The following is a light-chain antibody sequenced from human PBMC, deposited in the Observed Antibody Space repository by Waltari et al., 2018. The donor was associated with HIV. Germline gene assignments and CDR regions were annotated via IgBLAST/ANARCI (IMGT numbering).Light chain of an antibody. Sequence: QSVLTQPPSASGPPGQRVTISCSGSSSNIGSNYVFWYQQLPGTAPKLLSYRNNQRPAGVPDRCSGSKSGTSASLAISGLRSEDEADYYGAVWYDRLSGGVFGGGTKETVL. CDR2: RNN. V-gene: IGLV1-47*01. J-gene: IGLJ3*02. CDR1: SSNIGSNY. CDR3: AVWYDRLSGGV.